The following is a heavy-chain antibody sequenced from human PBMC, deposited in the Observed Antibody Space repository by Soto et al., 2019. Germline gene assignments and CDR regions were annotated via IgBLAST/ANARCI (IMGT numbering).Heavy chain of an antibody. D-gene: IGHD6-13*01. CDR1: GYSFTSHL. Sequence: PGESLKISRKGSGYSFTSHLISWVPQIPGKKLEGMGRIGPSDFYTNDSPSFQGHVSISADKSISTAYLQWSSLKGSDTAMYYCARTGGSSWYGIWFDPWGQGTWVTVS. CDR3: ARTGGSSWYGIWFDP. J-gene: IGHJ5*02. V-gene: IGHV5-10-1*01. CDR2: IGPSDFYT.